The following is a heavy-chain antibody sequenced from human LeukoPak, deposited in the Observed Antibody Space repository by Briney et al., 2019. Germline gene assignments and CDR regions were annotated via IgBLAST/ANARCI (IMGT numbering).Heavy chain of an antibody. J-gene: IGHJ4*02. V-gene: IGHV3-9*01. CDR3: AKDIERQQLREFHY. CDR1: GFTFDDYA. CDR2: ISWNSGSI. Sequence: GGSLRLSCAASGFTFDDYAMHWVRQAPGKGLEWVSGISWNSGSIGYADSVKGRFTISRDNAKNSLYLQMNSLRAEDTALYYCAKDIERQQLREFHYWGQGTLVTVSS. D-gene: IGHD6-13*01.